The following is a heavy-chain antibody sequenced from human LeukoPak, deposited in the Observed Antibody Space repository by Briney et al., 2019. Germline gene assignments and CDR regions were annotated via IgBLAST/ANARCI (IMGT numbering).Heavy chain of an antibody. Sequence: GGSLRLSCAASGLTPSSHAMRWVRQAPGKGLEWVSFISGSGGSRYYADSVKGRFTISRDDSKNTIYLQMNSLRAEDTAVYYSAKLKAGNFDYWGQGTLVIVSS. CDR1: GLTPSSHA. CDR2: ISGSGGSR. J-gene: IGHJ4*02. V-gene: IGHV3-23*01. CDR3: AKLKAGNFDY. D-gene: IGHD6-19*01.